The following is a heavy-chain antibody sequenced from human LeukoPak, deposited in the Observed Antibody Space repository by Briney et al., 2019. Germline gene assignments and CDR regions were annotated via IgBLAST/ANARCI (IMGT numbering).Heavy chain of an antibody. CDR2: IYYSGST. D-gene: IGHD2-2*01. CDR3: AREWCSSTTCYFDY. J-gene: IGHJ4*02. CDR1: GGSISSGDYY. V-gene: IGHV4-30-4*02. Sequence: PSETLSLTCTVSGGSISSGDYYWSWIRQPPGKGLEWIGYIYYSGSTYYNPSLKSRVTISVDTSNNQFSLKLSSVTAADTAVYYCAREWCSSTTCYFDYWGQGTLVTVSS.